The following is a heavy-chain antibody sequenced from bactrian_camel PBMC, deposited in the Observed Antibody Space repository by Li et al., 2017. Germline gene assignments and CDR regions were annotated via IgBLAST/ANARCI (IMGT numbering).Heavy chain of an antibody. CDR2: INPGGRNT. V-gene: IGHV3S40*01. D-gene: IGHD6*01. CDR3: ATQYGGRWHLGPSPNFGY. J-gene: IGHJ6*01. CDR1: GFTFSDYD. Sequence: VQLVESGGGLVQPGGPLRLSCAASGFTFSDYDMSWVRQAPGKGLEWVSTINPGGRNTDYGDAVKGRFTISRDNTKNTVSLQMNSLKAEDAALYYCATQYGGRWHLGPSPNFGYWGQGTQVTVS.